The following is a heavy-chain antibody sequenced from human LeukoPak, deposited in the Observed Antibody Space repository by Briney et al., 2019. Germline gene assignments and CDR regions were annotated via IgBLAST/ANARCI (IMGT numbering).Heavy chain of an antibody. J-gene: IGHJ5*02. CDR3: ARRRMAAAGNWFDP. CDR1: GGSFSGYY. D-gene: IGHD6-13*01. CDR2: INHSGST. V-gene: IGHV4-34*01. Sequence: SETLSLTCAVYGGSFSGYYWSWIRQPPGKGLEWIGEINHSGSTNYNPSLKSRVTISVDTSKNQFSLKLSSVTAADTAVYYCARRRMAAAGNWFDPWGQGTLVTVSS.